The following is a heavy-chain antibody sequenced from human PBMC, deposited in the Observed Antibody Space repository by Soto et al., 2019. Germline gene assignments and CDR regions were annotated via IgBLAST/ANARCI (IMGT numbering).Heavy chain of an antibody. V-gene: IGHV4-39*01. D-gene: IGHD6-13*01. CDR1: GGSISSSSYY. J-gene: IGHJ4*02. Sequence: PSETLSLTCTVSGGSISSSSYYWGWIRQPPGKGLEWIGSIYYSGSTYYNPSLKSRVTISVDTSKNQFSLKLSSVTAADTAVYYFARPYRRSWYAFDYSGKATLVTVSS. CDR2: IYYSGST. CDR3: ARPYRRSWYAFDY.